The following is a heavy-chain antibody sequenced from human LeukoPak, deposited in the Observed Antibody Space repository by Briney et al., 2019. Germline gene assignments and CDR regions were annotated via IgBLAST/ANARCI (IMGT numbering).Heavy chain of an antibody. J-gene: IGHJ6*03. CDR1: GFTLDDYA. CDR3: AKLYGDYYYYYYMDV. D-gene: IGHD4-17*01. Sequence: GGSLRLSCAASGFTLDDYAMHWVRQAPGKGLEWVSGISWNSVNIGYADSVKGRFTISRDNAKNSLYLQMNSLRAEDTALYYCAKLYGDYYYYYYMDVWGKGTTVTVSS. CDR2: ISWNSVNI. V-gene: IGHV3-9*01.